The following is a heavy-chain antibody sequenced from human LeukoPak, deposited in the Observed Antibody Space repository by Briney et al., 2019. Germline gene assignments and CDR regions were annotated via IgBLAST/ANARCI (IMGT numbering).Heavy chain of an antibody. D-gene: IGHD6-13*01. Sequence: SETLSLTCAVYGGSFSGYYWSWIRQPPGKGLEWIGEINHSGSTNYNPSLKSRVTMSVDTSKNQFSLKLSSVTAADTAVYYCARGRIAAAAYFQHWGQGTLVTVSS. CDR2: INHSGST. CDR3: ARGRIAAAAYFQH. CDR1: GGSFSGYY. V-gene: IGHV4-34*01. J-gene: IGHJ1*01.